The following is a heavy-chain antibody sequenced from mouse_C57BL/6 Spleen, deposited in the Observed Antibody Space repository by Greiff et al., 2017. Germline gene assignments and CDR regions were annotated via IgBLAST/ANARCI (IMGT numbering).Heavy chain of an antibody. CDR2: ISDGGSYT. V-gene: IGHV5-4*01. Sequence: EVKVVESGGGLVKPGGSLKLSCAASGFTFSSYAMSWVRQTPEKRLEWVATISDGGSYTYYPDNVKGRFTISRDNAKNNLYLQMSHLKSEDTAMYYCARDIRESFDYWGQGTTLTVSS. CDR3: ARDIRESFDY. J-gene: IGHJ2*01. CDR1: GFTFSSYA.